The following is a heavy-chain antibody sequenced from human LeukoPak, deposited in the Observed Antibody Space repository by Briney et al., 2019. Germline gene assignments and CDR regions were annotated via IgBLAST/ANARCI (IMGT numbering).Heavy chain of an antibody. J-gene: IGHJ3*02. Sequence: GGSLRLSCAASGFTFSSYGMHWVRQAPGKGLEWVAVISYDGSNKYYADSVKGRFTISRDNSKNTLYLQMNSLRAEDTAVYYCARGYKGFDIWGQGTMVTVSS. CDR3: ARGYKGFDI. CDR2: ISYDGSNK. D-gene: IGHD1-14*01. V-gene: IGHV3-30*03. CDR1: GFTFSSYG.